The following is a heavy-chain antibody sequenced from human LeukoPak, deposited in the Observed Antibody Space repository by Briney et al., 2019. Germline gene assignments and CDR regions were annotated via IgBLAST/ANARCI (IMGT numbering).Heavy chain of an antibody. CDR3: AKDLTMIVD. CDR1: GFTFSSYT. J-gene: IGHJ1*01. V-gene: IGHV3-23*01. Sequence: GGSLRLSCAASGFTFSSYTMSWVRQAPGKGLEWVSTITTSDGNTYYADSVKGRFTVSRDNSKNTLFLQMNSLRAEDTAVYYCAKDLTMIVDWGQGTLVTVSS. D-gene: IGHD3-22*01. CDR2: ITTSDGNT.